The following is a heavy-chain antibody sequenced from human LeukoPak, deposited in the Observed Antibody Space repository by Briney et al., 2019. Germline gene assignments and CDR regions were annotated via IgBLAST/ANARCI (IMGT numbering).Heavy chain of an antibody. J-gene: IGHJ5*02. D-gene: IGHD2-15*01. CDR2: INRDGSEK. Sequence: GGSQRLSCAASGFTFSSYWMSWVRQAPGKGLEWVANINRDGSEKYYVDSVKGRFTISRDNAKNSLYLQMNSLRAEDTAVYFCARVTIGGTNRFDPWGRGILVTVSS. V-gene: IGHV3-7*05. CDR1: GFTFSSYW. CDR3: ARVTIGGTNRFDP.